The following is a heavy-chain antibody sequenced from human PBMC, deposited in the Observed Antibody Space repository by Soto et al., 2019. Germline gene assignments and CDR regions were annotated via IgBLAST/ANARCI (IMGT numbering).Heavy chain of an antibody. CDR1: GGSISSGDYY. V-gene: IGHV4-30-4*01. J-gene: IGHJ3*02. D-gene: IGHD2-15*01. Sequence: QVQLQESGPGLVKPSQTLSLTCTVSGGSISSGDYYWSWIRQPPGKGLEWIGYIYYSGSTYYNPSLKSRVTISVDTSKNQFSLKLISVTAADTAVYYCARVDGFECSGGSCYHPNAFDIWGQGTMVTVSS. CDR3: ARVDGFECSGGSCYHPNAFDI. CDR2: IYYSGST.